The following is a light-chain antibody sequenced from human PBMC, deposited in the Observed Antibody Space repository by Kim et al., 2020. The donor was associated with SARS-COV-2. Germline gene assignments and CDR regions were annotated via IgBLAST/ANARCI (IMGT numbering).Light chain of an antibody. CDR1: QSVSSN. Sequence: EIVMTQSPATLSVSPGESATLSCRASQSVSSNLAWYQQKPGQAPRLLIYGASTRATGIPARFSGSGSGTEFTLTISSLQSEDFVIYYCQQYHNWPPITFGQGTRLEIK. CDR2: GAS. CDR3: QQYHNWPPIT. V-gene: IGKV3-15*01. J-gene: IGKJ5*01.